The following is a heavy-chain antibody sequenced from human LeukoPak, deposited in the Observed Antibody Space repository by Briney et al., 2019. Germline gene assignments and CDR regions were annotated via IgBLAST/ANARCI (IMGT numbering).Heavy chain of an antibody. J-gene: IGHJ4*02. V-gene: IGHV3-21*01. CDR2: ISSSSSYI. Sequence: GESLRLSCAASGFTFSTYSMNWVRQAPGKGLEWVSSISSSSSYIYYADSMKGRFTISRDNAKNSLYLQMNSLRAEDTAVYYCARENYESLGCWGQGTLVTVSS. CDR3: ARENYESLGC. CDR1: GFTFSTYS. D-gene: IGHD3-22*01.